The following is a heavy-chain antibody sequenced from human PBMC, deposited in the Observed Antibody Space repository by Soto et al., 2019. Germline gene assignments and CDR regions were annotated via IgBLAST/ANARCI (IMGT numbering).Heavy chain of an antibody. Sequence: ASVKVSCKASGYTFTSYYMHWVRQAPGQGLEWMGIISPSGGSTSYAQKFQGRVTMTRDTSTSTVYMELSSLRSEDTAVYYCAREHVVSDYYYGMDVWGQGTTVTVSS. CDR2: ISPSGGST. CDR1: GYTFTSYY. V-gene: IGHV1-46*01. J-gene: IGHJ6*02. CDR3: AREHVVSDYYYGMDV. D-gene: IGHD3-22*01.